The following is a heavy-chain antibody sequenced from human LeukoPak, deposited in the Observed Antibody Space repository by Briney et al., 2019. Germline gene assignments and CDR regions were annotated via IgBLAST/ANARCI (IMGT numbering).Heavy chain of an antibody. D-gene: IGHD2-2*01. V-gene: IGHV4-39*07. CDR2: IYYSGST. Sequence: SETLSLTCTVSGGSISSSSYYWGWIRQPPGKGLEWIGSIYYSGSTYYNPSLKSRVTISVDTSKNQSSLKLSSVTAADTAVYYCARERGSSTSPLQSNNWFDPWGQGTLVTVSS. CDR3: ARERGSSTSPLQSNNWFDP. J-gene: IGHJ5*02. CDR1: GGSISSSSYY.